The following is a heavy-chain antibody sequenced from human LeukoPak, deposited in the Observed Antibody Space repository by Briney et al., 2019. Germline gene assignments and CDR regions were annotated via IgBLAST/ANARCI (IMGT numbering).Heavy chain of an antibody. J-gene: IGHJ3*01. D-gene: IGHD3-22*01. V-gene: IGHV4-59*08. Sequence: SETLSLTCSVSGDSISSNYWSWMRQPPGKGLEWIGYIYYSGSTNYNPSLESRVTISIDTSKNQFSLKLNSVTAADTAVYYCANSWYYYDSSGLPKADAFDRWGQGTLVTVSS. CDR2: IYYSGST. CDR3: ANSWYYYDSSGLPKADAFDR. CDR1: GDSISSNY.